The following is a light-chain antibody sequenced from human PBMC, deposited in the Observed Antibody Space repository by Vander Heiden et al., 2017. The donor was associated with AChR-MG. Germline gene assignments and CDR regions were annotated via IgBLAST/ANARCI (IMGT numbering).Light chain of an antibody. CDR3: QQASSYPLT. CDR1: QDISSA. Sequence: AIQMTQSPSSLSASVGDRVTITCRASQDISSALIWYQQKPGKVPKVLIYDASRLVSGVPSRFSGSGSGTEFTLTISSLQPEDFATYHCQQASSYPLTFGGGTKVEIK. CDR2: DAS. J-gene: IGKJ4*01. V-gene: IGKV1-13*02.